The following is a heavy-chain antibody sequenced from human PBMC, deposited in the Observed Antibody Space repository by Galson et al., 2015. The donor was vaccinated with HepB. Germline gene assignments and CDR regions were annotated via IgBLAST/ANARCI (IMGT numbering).Heavy chain of an antibody. CDR2: ILTTGST. D-gene: IGHD2-21*01. J-gene: IGHJ4*02. CDR1: DGSISESY. CDR3: ARASRKWGLFDY. Sequence: ETLSLTCTVSDGSISESYWSWIRQPAGQGLEWVGRILTTGSTNYNPSLKSRVTMSVDTSKNEFSLKLSSVTAADTAVYYCARASRKWGLFDYWGQGSLVTVSS. V-gene: IGHV4-4*07.